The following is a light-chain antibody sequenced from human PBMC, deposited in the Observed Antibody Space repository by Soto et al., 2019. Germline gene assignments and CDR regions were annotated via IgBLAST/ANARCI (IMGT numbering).Light chain of an antibody. V-gene: IGKV1-12*01. CDR1: QGISSW. Sequence: DIQMTQSPSSVSASVGDRVTITCRASQGISSWLGWYQQKPGKAPKLLIYAASSLQSGVPSRFSGSGSGTDFTLTISSLQTEDFATYYWQQDNSYPRTFGPGTKVDI. CDR3: QQDNSYPRT. J-gene: IGKJ3*01. CDR2: AAS.